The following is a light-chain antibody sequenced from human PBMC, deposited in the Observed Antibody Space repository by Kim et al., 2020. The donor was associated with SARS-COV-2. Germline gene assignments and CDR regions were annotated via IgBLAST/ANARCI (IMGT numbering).Light chain of an antibody. CDR3: QQYGSSPLYT. J-gene: IGKJ2*01. CDR2: GAS. CDR1: QSVGSSY. Sequence: SPGERAPLSCRDSQSVGSSYLAWYQQKPGQAPRLLIYGASSRATGIPDRFSGSGSGTDFTLTISRLEPEDFAVYYCQQYGSSPLYTFGQGTKLEI. V-gene: IGKV3-20*01.